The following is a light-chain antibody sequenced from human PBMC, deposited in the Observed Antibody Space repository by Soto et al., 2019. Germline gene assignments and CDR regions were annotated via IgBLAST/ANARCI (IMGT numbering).Light chain of an antibody. CDR2: EVS. CDR1: SSDVGAYNY. Sequence: QSALTQPASVSGSPGQSITISCTGTSSDVGAYNYVSWYQQHPGKAPKLMIYEVSNRPSGVSNRFSGSKSGNTASLTISGLQAEDEADYDCSSFTSSSTPRVFGGGTKVTVL. V-gene: IGLV2-14*01. J-gene: IGLJ3*02. CDR3: SSFTSSSTPRV.